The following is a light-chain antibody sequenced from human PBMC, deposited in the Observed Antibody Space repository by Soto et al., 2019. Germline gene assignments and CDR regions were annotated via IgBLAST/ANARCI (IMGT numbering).Light chain of an antibody. J-gene: IGLJ1*01. Sequence: QSVLTQPPSASGTPGQRVTISCSGSSSNIGSNYVYWYQQLPGTAPKLLIYSNNQRPSGVPDRFSGSKSGTSASLAISGLRSEDEADYYCSSYAGSNNFVFGTGTKLTVL. CDR3: SSYAGSNNFV. V-gene: IGLV1-47*02. CDR2: SNN. CDR1: SSNIGSNY.